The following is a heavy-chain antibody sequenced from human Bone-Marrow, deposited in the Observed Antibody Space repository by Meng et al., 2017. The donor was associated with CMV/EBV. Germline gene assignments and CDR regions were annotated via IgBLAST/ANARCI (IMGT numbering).Heavy chain of an antibody. J-gene: IGHJ4*02. D-gene: IGHD6-19*01. V-gene: IGHV3-53*01. Sequence: EVRLVGSGGGLTRPGGSLRLSCAASWFTVRSNDMIWVRQAPGKGLEWVSVIYSGGSTYYADSVKGRFTISRDNSKNTLYLQMNSLRAEDTAVYYCASSRRRQWPFHWGQGTLVTVSS. CDR1: WFTVRSND. CDR2: IYSGGST. CDR3: ASSRRRQWPFH.